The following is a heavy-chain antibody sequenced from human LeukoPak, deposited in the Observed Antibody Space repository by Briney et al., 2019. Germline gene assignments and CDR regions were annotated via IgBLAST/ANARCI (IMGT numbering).Heavy chain of an antibody. J-gene: IGHJ6*03. V-gene: IGHV4-39*07. CDR1: GGYISSTTYY. CDR2: LYYSGKT. CDR3: ARDHHSGGYNYYYYYMDV. D-gene: IGHD5-24*01. Sequence: SETLSLTCIISGGYISSTTYYWGWIRQPPGKGLEWIGTLYYSGKTYYNPSLKSRVTISIDTSKNQFSLKLTSATAADTAVYYYARDHHSGGYNYYYYYMDVWGKGTTVTVSS.